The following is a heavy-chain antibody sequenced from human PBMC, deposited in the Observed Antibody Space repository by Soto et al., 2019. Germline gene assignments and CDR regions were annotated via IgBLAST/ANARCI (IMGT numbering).Heavy chain of an antibody. Sequence: ASVKVSFKASGYTFTSYGISWVRQAPGQGLEWMGWISAYNGNTNYAQKLQGRVTMTTDTSTSTAYMELRSLRSDDTAVYYCARDWLGYCSGGSCYFGDYWGQGTLVTVSS. J-gene: IGHJ4*02. D-gene: IGHD2-15*01. CDR3: ARDWLGYCSGGSCYFGDY. CDR1: GYTFTSYG. CDR2: ISAYNGNT. V-gene: IGHV1-18*01.